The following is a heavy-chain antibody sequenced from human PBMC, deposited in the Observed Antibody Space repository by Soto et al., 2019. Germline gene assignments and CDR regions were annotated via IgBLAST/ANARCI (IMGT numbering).Heavy chain of an antibody. CDR2: IIPIFGTT. V-gene: IGHV1-69*01. Sequence: QVQLVQSGAEVKKPGSSVNVSCKASGGTLNNYAISWVRQAPGQGLEWMGGIIPIFGTTNYAQNFKGRVTITADESPNTAHMELSNLPSAGTAIYYCARRGGSWGGDCYSHWFFDLWGRGTLVSVTS. D-gene: IGHD2-21*02. J-gene: IGHJ2*01. CDR3: ARRGGSWGGDCYSHWFFDL. CDR1: GGTLNNYA.